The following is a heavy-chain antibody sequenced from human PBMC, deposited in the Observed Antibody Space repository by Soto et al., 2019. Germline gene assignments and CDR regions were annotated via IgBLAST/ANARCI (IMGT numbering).Heavy chain of an antibody. J-gene: IGHJ4*02. CDR3: ARLHPYYYDSSGYYQYYFDY. D-gene: IGHD3-22*01. CDR1: GGSISSGDYY. CDR2: IYYSGST. V-gene: IGHV4-30-4*01. Sequence: SETLSLTCTVSGGSISSGDYYWSWIRQPPGKGLEWIGYIYYSGSTYYNPSLKSRVTISVDTSKNQFSLKLSSVTAADTAVYYCARLHPYYYDSSGYYQYYFDYWGQGTLVTVSS.